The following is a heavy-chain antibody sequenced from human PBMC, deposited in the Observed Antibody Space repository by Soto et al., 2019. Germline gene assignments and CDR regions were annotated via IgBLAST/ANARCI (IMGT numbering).Heavy chain of an antibody. CDR3: AAAGDDYGDPNFGY. J-gene: IGHJ4*02. D-gene: IGHD4-17*01. CDR2: IVVGSGNT. Sequence: SVKVSCKASGFTFTSSSVQWGRQARGQRLEWIGWIVVGSGNTNYAQKFQERVTITRGMSTSTAYMELSSLRSEDTAVYYCAAAGDDYGDPNFGYWGQGTLVTVSS. V-gene: IGHV1-58*01. CDR1: GFTFTSSS.